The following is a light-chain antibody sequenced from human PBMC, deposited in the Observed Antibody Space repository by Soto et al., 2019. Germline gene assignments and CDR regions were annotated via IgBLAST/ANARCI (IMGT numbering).Light chain of an antibody. CDR2: EVS. CDR3: RSYTSSNTLV. CDR1: SSDVGAYNY. J-gene: IGLJ2*01. V-gene: IGLV2-14*01. Sequence: QSALTQPASVSGSPGQSITISCTGTSSDVGAYNYVSWYQQHPGKAPKLMIFEVSDRPSGVSNRFSGSKSGNTASLTISGLQVEYEADYNCRSYTSSNTLVFGGGTKLTVL.